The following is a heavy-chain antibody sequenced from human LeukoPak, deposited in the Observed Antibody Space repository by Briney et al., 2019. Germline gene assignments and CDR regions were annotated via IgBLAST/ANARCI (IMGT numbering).Heavy chain of an antibody. V-gene: IGHV4-39*01. D-gene: IGHD3-10*01. J-gene: IGHJ4*02. CDR3: ATHGGDGPGSSNFDY. CDR2: IYYSGST. Sequence: SETLSLTCTVSGGSISNNNYYWGWIRQPPGKALEWIGSIYYSGSTLHNPSLMSRVTMSVDTSKNQSTLKLSSVTAADTAVYYCATHGGDGPGSSNFDYWGQGTLVTVSS. CDR1: GGSISNNNYY.